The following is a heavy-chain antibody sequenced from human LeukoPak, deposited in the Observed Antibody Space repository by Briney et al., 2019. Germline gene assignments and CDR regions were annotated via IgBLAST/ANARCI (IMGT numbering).Heavy chain of an antibody. CDR1: GFSFSDSV. D-gene: IGHD2-8*01. J-gene: IGHJ4*02. Sequence: GGSLRLSCVASGFSFSDSVMSWVRQAPGKGLEWLSAISGDADATYYAASVKGRFTISRDNSWNTVYLQMNSLRAEDTATYYCAKVGYCSNNCFRTHDYWGQGALVTVSS. V-gene: IGHV3-23*01. CDR3: AKVGYCSNNCFRTHDY. CDR2: ISGDADAT.